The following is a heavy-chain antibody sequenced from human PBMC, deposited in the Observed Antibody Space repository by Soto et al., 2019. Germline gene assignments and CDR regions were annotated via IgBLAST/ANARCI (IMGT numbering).Heavy chain of an antibody. CDR2: ISGSGGST. V-gene: IGHV3-23*01. J-gene: IGHJ6*02. D-gene: IGHD1-26*01. Sequence: GGSLRLSCAASGFTSSSYAMSWVRQAPGKGLEWVSAISGSGGSTYYADSVKGRFTISRDNSKNTLYLQMNSLRAEDTAVYYCARRKLQWELPSYYYYGMDVWGQGTMVTVSS. CDR1: GFTSSSYA. CDR3: ARRKLQWELPSYYYYGMDV.